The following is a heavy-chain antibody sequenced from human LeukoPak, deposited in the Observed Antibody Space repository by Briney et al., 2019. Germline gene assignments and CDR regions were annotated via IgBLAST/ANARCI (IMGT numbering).Heavy chain of an antibody. J-gene: IGHJ4*01. CDR1: GFTFIHHS. Sequence: ARSRRLSCAAAGFTFIHHSINWIRQAPGRELEWVAVVSHKGGLTFYGDSGRGRFTMCRDNSNTMPYLQMNNLTPGDTAVYFWASEMTRKGEFDFWGPGTLVTVSS. D-gene: IGHD1-14*01. CDR2: VSHKGGLT. CDR3: ASEMTRKGEFDF. V-gene: IGHV3-30*04.